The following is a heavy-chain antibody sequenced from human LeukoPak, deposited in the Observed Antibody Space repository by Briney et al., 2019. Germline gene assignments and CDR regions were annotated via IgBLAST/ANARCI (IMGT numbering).Heavy chain of an antibody. CDR2: INHSGST. CDR3: ASSKVATIPRRKFGY. CDR1: GGSFSGYY. J-gene: IGHJ4*02. D-gene: IGHD5-12*01. V-gene: IGHV4-34*01. Sequence: SETLSLTCAVYGGSFSGYYWSWIRQPPGKGLEWIGEINHSGSTNYNPSLKSRVTISVDTSKNQFSLKLSSVTAADTAVYYCASSKVATIPRRKFGYWGQGTLVTVSS.